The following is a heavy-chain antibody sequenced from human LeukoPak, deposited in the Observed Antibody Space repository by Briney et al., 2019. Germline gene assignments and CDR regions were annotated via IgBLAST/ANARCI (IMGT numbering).Heavy chain of an antibody. CDR2: IYPADSDI. CDR3: ARQGYLAFDI. V-gene: IGHV5-51*01. J-gene: IGHJ3*02. Sequence: GESLKISCKGSGYSFTNYWIGWVRQMPGKGLEWVGIIYPADSDIEYSPSFQGQVTISADKSISTAYLQWSSLKASDTAMYYCARQGYLAFDIWGQGTLATVSS. CDR1: GYSFTNYW. D-gene: IGHD5-18*01.